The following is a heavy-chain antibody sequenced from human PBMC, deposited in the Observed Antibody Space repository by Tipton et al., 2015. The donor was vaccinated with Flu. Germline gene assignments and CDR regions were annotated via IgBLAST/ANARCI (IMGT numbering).Heavy chain of an antibody. V-gene: IGHV4-38-2*01. CDR3: ARRTFSNYVSEPKNCFDP. CDR1: GDSISSDYF. CDR2: ICPGSP. J-gene: IGHJ5*02. Sequence: TLSLTCAVSGDSISSDYFWGWIRQPPGKGLEWIGNICPGSPYYNPSLRSRVTMSIDRSNVQFSLRLTSVTAADTAVYFCARRTFSNYVSEPKNCFDPWGQGILVTVSS. D-gene: IGHD4-11*01.